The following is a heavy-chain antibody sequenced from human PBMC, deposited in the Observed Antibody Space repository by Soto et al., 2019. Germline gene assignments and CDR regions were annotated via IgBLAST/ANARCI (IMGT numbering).Heavy chain of an antibody. V-gene: IGHV3-30*18. J-gene: IGHJ6*02. D-gene: IGHD3-22*01. CDR3: AKDQARGLITTLRYYGMDV. CDR2: ISYDGSNK. Sequence: GGSLRLSCAASGFTFSSYGMHWVRQAPGKGLEWVAVISYDGSNKYYADSVKGRFTISRDNSKNTLYLQMNSLRAEDTAVYYCAKDQARGLITTLRYYGMDVWGQGTTVTVSS. CDR1: GFTFSSYG.